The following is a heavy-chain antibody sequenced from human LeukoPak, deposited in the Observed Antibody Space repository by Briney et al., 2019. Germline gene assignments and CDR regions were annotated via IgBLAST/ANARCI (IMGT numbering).Heavy chain of an antibody. D-gene: IGHD7-27*01. J-gene: IGHJ4*02. Sequence: GGSLRLSCAASGFTFSSYAMSWVRQAPGKGLEWVSAISGSGGSTYYADSVKGRFTISRDNAKNSLYLQMNSLRAEDTAVYYCARVPRTGDEDYWGQGTLVTVSS. CDR3: ARVPRTGDEDY. CDR2: ISGSGGST. V-gene: IGHV3-23*01. CDR1: GFTFSSYA.